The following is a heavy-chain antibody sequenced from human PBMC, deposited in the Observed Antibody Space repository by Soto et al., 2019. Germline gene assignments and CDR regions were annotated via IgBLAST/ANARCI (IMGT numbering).Heavy chain of an antibody. Sequence: SQTLSLTCAISGDSVSSNSAAWNWIRQSPSRGLEWLGRTYYRSKWYNDYAVSVKSRITINPDTSKNQISLQLNSVTPEDTAVYYCASCRAIHGAFCANFVYWGPGILLTAST. CDR1: GDSVSSNSAA. CDR2: TYYRSKWYN. J-gene: IGHJ4*02. CDR3: ASCRAIHGAFCANFVY. D-gene: IGHD2-2*02. V-gene: IGHV6-1*01.